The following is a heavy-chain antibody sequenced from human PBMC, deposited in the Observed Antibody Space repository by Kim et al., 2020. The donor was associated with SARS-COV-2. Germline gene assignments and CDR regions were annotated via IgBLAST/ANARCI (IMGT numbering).Heavy chain of an antibody. D-gene: IGHD3-10*01. Sequence: SETLSLTCFVSGGSISSTSYYWGWIRQPPGKGLGWIGSIYYSGSTYYNPSLKSRVTISVDTSKNQFSLKMRSVTATDTAVYYCASRGVRGVIGFDPWGQGTLVTVSS. CDR2: IYYSGST. V-gene: IGHV4-39*01. CDR1: GGSISSTSYY. CDR3: ASRGVRGVIGFDP. J-gene: IGHJ5*02.